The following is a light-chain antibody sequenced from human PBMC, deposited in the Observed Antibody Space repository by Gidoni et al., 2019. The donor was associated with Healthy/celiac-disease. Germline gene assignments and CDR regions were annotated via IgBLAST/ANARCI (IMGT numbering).Light chain of an antibody. CDR3: QQSYSTPRWT. J-gene: IGKJ1*01. CDR1: QSISSY. CDR2: AAS. V-gene: IGKV1-39*01. Sequence: DIQMPQSPSSLCASVRDRVTITCRASQSISSYLNWYQQKPGEAPKLLIYAASSLQSGVPSRCSGSGSATDFSLTISSLLPEDFATYYCQQSYSTPRWTFGQGTKVEIK.